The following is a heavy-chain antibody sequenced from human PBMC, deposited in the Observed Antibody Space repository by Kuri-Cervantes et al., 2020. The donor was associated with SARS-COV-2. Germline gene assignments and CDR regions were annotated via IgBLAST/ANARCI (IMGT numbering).Heavy chain of an antibody. CDR3: ARALRCTNGVCYRSWLDP. V-gene: IGHV4-38-2*02. D-gene: IGHD2-8*01. CDR1: GYSISSGYY. Sequence: SETLSLTCTVSGYSISSGYYWGWIRQPPGKGLEWIGSIYHSGSTYYNPSLKSRVTISVDTSKNQFSLKLSSVTAADTAVYYCARALRCTNGVCYRSWLDPWGQGTLVTVSS. J-gene: IGHJ5*02. CDR2: IYHSGST.